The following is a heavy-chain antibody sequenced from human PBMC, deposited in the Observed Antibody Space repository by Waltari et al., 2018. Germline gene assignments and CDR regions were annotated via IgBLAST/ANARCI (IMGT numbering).Heavy chain of an antibody. CDR2: INHRGDT. J-gene: IGHJ3*01. V-gene: IGHV4-34*01. D-gene: IGHD1-1*01. Sequence: QVQIHQWGAGLLRPSETLSLTCAVSGGSFNDYSWSWLRQPPGKGLEWIGQINHRGDTDYNPSLMSRVSMSVDTSKIQVSLKLTSVTAADTAMYYCGNLARWGQGTRVTVSS. CDR1: GGSFNDYS. CDR3: GNLAR.